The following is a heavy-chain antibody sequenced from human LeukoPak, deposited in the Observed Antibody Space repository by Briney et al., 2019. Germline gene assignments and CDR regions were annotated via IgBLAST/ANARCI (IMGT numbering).Heavy chain of an antibody. V-gene: IGHV3-74*01. Sequence: PGGSLRLSCAASGFTFSSYWMHWVRQAPWKGLVWVSRIKSDGSSASYADSVKGRFTISRDNAKNTVYLQMNSLRAEDTAVYYCARSDWFDYWGQGTLVTVSS. CDR1: GFTFSSYW. D-gene: IGHD3-9*01. J-gene: IGHJ4*02. CDR2: IKSDGSSA. CDR3: ARSDWFDY.